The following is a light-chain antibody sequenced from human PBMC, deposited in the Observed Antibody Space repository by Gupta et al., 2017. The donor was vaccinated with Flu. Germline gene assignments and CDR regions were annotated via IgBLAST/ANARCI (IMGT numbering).Light chain of an antibody. CDR3: MQHTHWPRT. CDR1: QSLVSSDGNTY. Sequence: DVVMTQSPLSLPVTLGQPASISCRSSQSLVSSDGNTYLNWFQQRPGQSPRRLISKVSNRDSGVPYRFSGSGSSTDFTLKIDRVEAEDVGVYYCMQHTHWPRTFGQGTEVEIK. V-gene: IGKV2-30*01. J-gene: IGKJ1*01. CDR2: KVS.